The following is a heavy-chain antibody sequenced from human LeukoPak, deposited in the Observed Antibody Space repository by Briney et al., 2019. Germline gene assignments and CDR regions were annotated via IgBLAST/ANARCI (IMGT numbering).Heavy chain of an antibody. V-gene: IGHV1-46*01. D-gene: IGHD3-3*01. CDR3: ARADDQDFDH. CDR2: IDSGAGNA. J-gene: IGHJ4*02. Sequence: ASVKVSCKASGFTFRNSFIHWVRQGPGQGLEWMGTIDSGAGNASYAQKFQGRLTLTRDTSTSTVYMELSSLTSDDTALYFCARADDQDFDHWGQGTLVIVSS. CDR1: GFTFRNSF.